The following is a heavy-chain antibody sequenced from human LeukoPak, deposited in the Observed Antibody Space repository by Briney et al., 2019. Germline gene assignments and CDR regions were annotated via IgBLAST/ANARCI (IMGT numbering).Heavy chain of an antibody. V-gene: IGHV4-59*01. CDR3: ARAFWGSGIDY. Sequence: SETLSLTCTVSGGSTSSYYWSWIRQPPGKGLGWIGYIHYSGSTDYNPSLKSRVTISVDMSKNQFSLKLTSVTAADTAVYYCARAFWGSGIDYWGQGTLVTVSS. D-gene: IGHD3-16*01. J-gene: IGHJ4*02. CDR1: GGSTSSYY. CDR2: IHYSGST.